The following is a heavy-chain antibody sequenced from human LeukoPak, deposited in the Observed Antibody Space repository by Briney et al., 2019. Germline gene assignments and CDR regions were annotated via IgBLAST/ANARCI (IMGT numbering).Heavy chain of an antibody. CDR1: GGSFSGYY. CDR2: INHSGST. CDR3: ARVRTVEYSSSTAMFDAFDI. D-gene: IGHD6-6*01. J-gene: IGHJ3*02. Sequence: SETLSLTCAVYGGSFSGYYWSWIRQPPGKGLEWIGEINHSGSTNYNPSLKSRVTISVDTSKNQFSLKLSSVTAADNAVLYCARVRTVEYSSSTAMFDAFDIWGQGTMVTVSS. V-gene: IGHV4-34*01.